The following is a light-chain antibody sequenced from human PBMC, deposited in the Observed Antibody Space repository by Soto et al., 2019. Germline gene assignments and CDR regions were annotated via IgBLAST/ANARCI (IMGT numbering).Light chain of an antibody. J-gene: IGLJ3*02. CDR1: SSDIGAYNY. Sequence: QSALTQPPSASGSPGQSVTISCTGTSSDIGAYNYVSWYQQHPGKAPKLMIHEVSKRPSGVPDRFSGSKSGNTASLTVSGLRGEDGAGYYCSSYAGSNDRWVFGGGTKVPVL. CDR2: EVS. V-gene: IGLV2-8*01. CDR3: SSYAGSNDRWV.